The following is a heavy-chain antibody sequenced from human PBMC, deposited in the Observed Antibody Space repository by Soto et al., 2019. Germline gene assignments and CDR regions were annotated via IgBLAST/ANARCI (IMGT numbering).Heavy chain of an antibody. V-gene: IGHV3-30*03. J-gene: IGHJ4*02. Sequence: QVQLVESGGGVVQPGRSLRLSCAASGFTFSNFGMHWVRQAPVKGLEWVAVISYDGNTKYYADSVKGRFTISRDNSKYTLYLQMDSLRVEDTAVYYCTSQVATGDWGQGTLVTVSS. D-gene: IGHD5-12*01. CDR3: TSQVATGD. CDR1: GFTFSNFG. CDR2: ISYDGNTK.